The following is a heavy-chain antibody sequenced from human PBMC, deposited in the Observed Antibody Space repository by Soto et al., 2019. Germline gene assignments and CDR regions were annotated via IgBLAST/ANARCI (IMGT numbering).Heavy chain of an antibody. CDR2: IYPGDSDT. CDR3: ARFYSSGLYYFDF. V-gene: IGHV5-51*01. Sequence: ESLKISFKGSGYSFTSDWIGWVRQMPGKGLEWIGIIYPGDSDTRYSPSFQGQVTIAADKSINTAYLQWRSLKASDTAMYFCARFYSSGLYYFDFWGQGTLVTVSS. D-gene: IGHD6-19*01. CDR1: GYSFTSDW. J-gene: IGHJ4*02.